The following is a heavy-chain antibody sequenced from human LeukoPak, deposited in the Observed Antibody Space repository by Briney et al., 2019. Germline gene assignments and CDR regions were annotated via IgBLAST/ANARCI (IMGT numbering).Heavy chain of an antibody. V-gene: IGHV4-59*08. CDR3: ARRVRAYCSGGSCYDDWYFDL. Sequence: PSETLSLTCSVSGGSISSYYWSWIWQPPGKGLECIGYIYYSGSTNYNPSLKSRVTISVDTSKNHFSLNLSSVTAADTAVYYCARRVRAYCSGGSCYDDWYFDLWGRGTLVTVSS. CDR1: GGSISSYY. CDR2: IYYSGST. D-gene: IGHD2-15*01. J-gene: IGHJ2*01.